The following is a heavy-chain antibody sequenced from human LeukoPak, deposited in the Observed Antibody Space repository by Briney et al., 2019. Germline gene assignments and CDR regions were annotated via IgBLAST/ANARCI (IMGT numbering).Heavy chain of an antibody. V-gene: IGHV3-23*01. Sequence: GGSLRLSCAASGFTFSSYAMSWVRQAPGKGLVWVSAISGSGGSTYYADSVKGRFTISRDNSKNTLYLQMNSLRAEDTAVYYCAKDSRPWGYFDYWGQGTLVTVSS. D-gene: IGHD1-26*01. J-gene: IGHJ4*02. CDR3: AKDSRPWGYFDY. CDR1: GFTFSSYA. CDR2: ISGSGGST.